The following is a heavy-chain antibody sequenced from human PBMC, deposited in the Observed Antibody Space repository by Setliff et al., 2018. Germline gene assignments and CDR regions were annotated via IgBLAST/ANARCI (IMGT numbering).Heavy chain of an antibody. D-gene: IGHD1-1*01. J-gene: IGHJ5*02. Sequence: GGSLRLSCAASGFTFSSYAMHWVRQAPGKGLEWVAVISFDGSNKYYADSVKGRFTISRDNSKNTLYLQMNSLRAEDTAVYYCAKPTQGQLALGAWGQGTLVTVSS. CDR1: GFTFSSYA. V-gene: IGHV3-30-3*02. CDR3: AKPTQGQLALGA. CDR2: ISFDGSNK.